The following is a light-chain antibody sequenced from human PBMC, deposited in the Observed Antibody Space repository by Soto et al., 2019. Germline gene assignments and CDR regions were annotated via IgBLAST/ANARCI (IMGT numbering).Light chain of an antibody. J-gene: IGLJ2*01. V-gene: IGLV1-40*01. CDR3: QSYDISLSGVL. Sequence: QSALTQPPSVSEAPGQWVTISCTGSSPNIGAGYDVHWYHQLPGTAPKLLIFDNTNRPSGVPDRFSGSKSGTSASLAITGLRAEDEADYYCQSYDISLSGVLFGGGTQLTVL. CDR1: SPNIGAGYD. CDR2: DNT.